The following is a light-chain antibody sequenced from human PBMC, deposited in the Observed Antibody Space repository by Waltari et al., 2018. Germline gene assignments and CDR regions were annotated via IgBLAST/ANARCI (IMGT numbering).Light chain of an antibody. V-gene: IGKV3-20*01. Sequence: EIVLTQSPGTLSLSPGERATISSRASQSVSSSYLAWYQQKPGQAPRLLMYLASSMATCIPDRFSGSGSGTYFTLTISRLEPEDFALYYCQYYGSYTFGQGTKL. J-gene: IGKJ2*01. CDR2: LAS. CDR3: QYYGSYT. CDR1: QSVSSSY.